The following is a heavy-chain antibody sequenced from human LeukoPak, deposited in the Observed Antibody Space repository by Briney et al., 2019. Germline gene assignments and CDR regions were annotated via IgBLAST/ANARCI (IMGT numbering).Heavy chain of an antibody. J-gene: IGHJ2*01. CDR3: ARDTGWYFDL. V-gene: IGHV3-74*01. Sequence: GGSLRLSCAASRFTFSGYWMHWVRQAPGMGLVWVSRITGDGISTSYADSVKGQFTISRDNAKNTLYLQMISLRAEDTAVYYCARDTGWYFDLWGRGTLVTVSS. CDR1: RFTFSGYW. CDR2: ITGDGIST. D-gene: IGHD4-17*01.